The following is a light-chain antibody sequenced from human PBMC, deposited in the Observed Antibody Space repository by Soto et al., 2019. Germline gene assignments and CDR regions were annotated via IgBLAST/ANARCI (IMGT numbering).Light chain of an antibody. J-gene: IGLJ1*01. V-gene: IGLV2-8*01. CDR1: KNDIGGYDF. CDR3: KSYAGSNTYV. Sequence: QSVLTQPPSASGSPGQSVTISCTGTKNDIGGYDFVSWYQHHPGKAPRLIIYEVVQRPSGVPDRFSGSKSGNTASLTVSGLQAADEGDYFCKSYAGSNTYVFGSGTKVTVL. CDR2: EVV.